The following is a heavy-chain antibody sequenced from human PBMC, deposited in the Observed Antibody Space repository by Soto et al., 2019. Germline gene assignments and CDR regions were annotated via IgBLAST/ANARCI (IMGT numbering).Heavy chain of an antibody. CDR3: TTHAYCSGGSCYSVDYYYYMDV. J-gene: IGHJ6*03. CDR1: GFTSGDYA. Sequence: GGSLRLSCTASGFTSGDYAMSWFRQAPGKGLEWVGFIRSKAYGGTTEYAASVKGRFTISRDDSKSIAYLQMNSLKTEDTAVYYCTTHAYCSGGSCYSVDYYYYMDVWGKGTTVTVSS. CDR2: IRSKAYGGTT. D-gene: IGHD2-15*01. V-gene: IGHV3-49*03.